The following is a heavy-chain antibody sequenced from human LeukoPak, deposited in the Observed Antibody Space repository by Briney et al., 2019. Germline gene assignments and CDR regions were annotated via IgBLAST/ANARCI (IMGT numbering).Heavy chain of an antibody. V-gene: IGHV3-23*01. CDR3: AKPTGYSNGWYMSFYY. CDR2: ICANGGTT. J-gene: IGHJ4*02. CDR1: GFTFRSYA. D-gene: IGHD6-19*01. Sequence: GGSLRLSCAASGFTFRSYAMNWVRQAPGKGLEWVSAICANGGTTYYADSVKGRFTISRDNSKKTLYLKMDSLRAEDTAVYYCAKPTGYSNGWYMSFYYWGQGALVTVSS.